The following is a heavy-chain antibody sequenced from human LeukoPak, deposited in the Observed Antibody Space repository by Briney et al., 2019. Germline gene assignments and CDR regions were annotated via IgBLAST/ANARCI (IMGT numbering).Heavy chain of an antibody. CDR3: ASSYDFWRGSYYFDY. D-gene: IGHD3-3*01. V-gene: IGHV4-61*02. CDR2: IYTSGST. J-gene: IGHJ4*02. CDR1: GGSISSGSYY. Sequence: PSETLSLTCTVSGGSISSGSYYWSWIRQPAGKGLEWIGRIYTSGSTNYNPSLKSRVTISVDTSKNQFSLKLSSVTAADTAVYYCASSYDFWRGSYYFDYWGQGTLVTVSS.